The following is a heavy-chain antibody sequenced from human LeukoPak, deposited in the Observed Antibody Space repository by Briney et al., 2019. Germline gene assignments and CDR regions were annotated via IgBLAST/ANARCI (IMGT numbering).Heavy chain of an antibody. V-gene: IGHV4-39*01. CDR1: VGSISSSSYS. J-gene: IGHJ4*02. CDR3: ARVCSSTRCYKVRGRYYFDY. D-gene: IGHD2-2*02. Sequence: TSETLSLTCTVSVGSISSSSYSWGWIRQPPGKGLEWSWSRYYSGSTYYNPSLKSRVTISVDTSKNQFSLKLSSVTAADTAVYYCARVCSSTRCYKVRGRYYFDYWGQGNLVTVSS. CDR2: RYYSGST.